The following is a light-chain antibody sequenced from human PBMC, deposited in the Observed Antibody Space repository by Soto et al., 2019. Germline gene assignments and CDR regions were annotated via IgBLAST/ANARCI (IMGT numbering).Light chain of an antibody. CDR1: ALPKKY. J-gene: IGLJ2*01. Sequence: SYELTQTPSVSVSPGQTARITCSGDALPKKYASWYQQKSGQAPVLVIYEDSKRPSGIPESFSGSSSIPERFSGSSSGTMATFTISGAQGDDEADYYSYSTDSSGRGVFGGGTKLTVL. V-gene: IGLV3-10*01. CDR3: YSTDSSGRGV. CDR2: EDS.